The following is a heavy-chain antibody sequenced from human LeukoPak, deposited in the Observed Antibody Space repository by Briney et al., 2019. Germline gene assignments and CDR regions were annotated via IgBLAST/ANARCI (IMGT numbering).Heavy chain of an antibody. V-gene: IGHV3-7*01. J-gene: IGHJ5*02. CDR3: ARDYYGSGSYCFDP. D-gene: IGHD3-10*01. CDR2: IKQDGSEK. CDR1: GFTFSSYW. Sequence: GGSLRLSCAASGFTFSSYWMSWVRQAPGKGVEWVANIKQDGSEKYYVDSVKGRFTISRDNAKNSLYLQMNSLRAEDTAVYYCARDYYGSGSYCFDPWGQGTLVTVSS.